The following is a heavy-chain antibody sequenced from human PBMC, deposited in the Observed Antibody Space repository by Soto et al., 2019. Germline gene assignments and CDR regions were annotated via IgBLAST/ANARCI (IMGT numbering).Heavy chain of an antibody. D-gene: IGHD3-16*01. CDR3: VPRKGEPFT. Sequence: PGGSLRLSCAASGFTFSNYAMSWVRQAQGKGLEWVSSITLSGGNTYYADSVKGRFTISRDNSKNTLSLQMNSLRAEDSAVYYCVPRKGEPFTWGPGTLVTVSS. CDR1: GFTFSNYA. J-gene: IGHJ4*02. V-gene: IGHV3-23*01. CDR2: ITLSGGNT.